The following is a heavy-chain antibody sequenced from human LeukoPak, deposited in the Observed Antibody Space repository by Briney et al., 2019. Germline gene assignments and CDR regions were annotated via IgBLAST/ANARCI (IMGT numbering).Heavy chain of an antibody. Sequence: PGGSLRLSCAASGFTFSSYAMSWVRQAPGKGLEWVSAISGSGGSTYYADSVKGRFTISRDNSKNTLYLQMNSLRAEDTAVYYCAKEVRTYGSGSSRAFDIWGQGTMVTVSS. CDR2: ISGSGGST. CDR3: AKEVRTYGSGSSRAFDI. D-gene: IGHD3-10*01. J-gene: IGHJ3*02. CDR1: GFTFSSYA. V-gene: IGHV3-23*01.